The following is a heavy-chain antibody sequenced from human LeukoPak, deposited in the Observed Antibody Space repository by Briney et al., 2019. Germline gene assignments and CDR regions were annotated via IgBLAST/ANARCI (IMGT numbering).Heavy chain of an antibody. V-gene: IGHV1-69*04. CDR3: ATDRHYSAAPSDY. J-gene: IGHJ4*02. CDR2: IIPVLDRA. Sequence: SVKVSCKSSGGTFSSYVINWVRQAPGQGLEWMGRIIPVLDRANYAQKFQGRVTITADSSTSTAFMELRSLRSEDTAVYYCATDRHYSAAPSDYWGQGTLVTVSS. CDR1: GGTFSSYV. D-gene: IGHD2-21*01.